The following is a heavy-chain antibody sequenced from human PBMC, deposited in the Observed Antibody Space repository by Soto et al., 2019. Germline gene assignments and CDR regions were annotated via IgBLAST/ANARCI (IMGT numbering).Heavy chain of an antibody. J-gene: IGHJ3*02. CDR1: GYPVTAYY. CDR2: INPATGAA. Sequence: QLHLVQSGAVVKKPGASVTVSCSASGYPVTAYYMHWVRQAPGRGLEWMGGINPATGAAKYTQTFQGRVTMTRDTPTSTGFMELSGLTSEDTAVFYWARGGGVGVAGSAAFDMWGQGTLVTVSS. CDR3: ARGGGVGVAGSAAFDM. D-gene: IGHD3-3*01. V-gene: IGHV1-2*02.